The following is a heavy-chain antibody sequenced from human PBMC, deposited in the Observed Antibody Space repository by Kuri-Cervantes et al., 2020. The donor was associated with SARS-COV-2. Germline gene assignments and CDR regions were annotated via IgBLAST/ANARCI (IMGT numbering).Heavy chain of an antibody. CDR1: GYTFTSYG. CDR2: INPNSGGT. Sequence: ASVKVSCKASGYTFTSYGISWVRQAPGQGLEWRGWINPNSGGTNYAQKLQCRVTMTTDTSTSTAYMELRCLRFDDTAVYYCASYLFEGWFDPWGQGTLVTVSS. V-gene: IGHV1-18*01. D-gene: IGHD3-16*01. CDR3: ASYLFEGWFDP. J-gene: IGHJ5*02.